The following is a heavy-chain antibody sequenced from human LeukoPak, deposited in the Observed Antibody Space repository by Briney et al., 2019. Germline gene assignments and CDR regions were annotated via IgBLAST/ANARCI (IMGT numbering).Heavy chain of an antibody. Sequence: GESLKISCKGSGYSLTTYWIGWVRQMPGKGLEWMGIIYPDDSETRYSPSFQGHVTISADKSLSTAFLQWSSLKASDTAMYYCERHRFYSNGWSPFDYWGQGTLVTVSP. CDR3: ERHRFYSNGWSPFDY. CDR2: IYPDDSET. J-gene: IGHJ4*02. V-gene: IGHV5-51*01. D-gene: IGHD6-19*01. CDR1: GYSLTTYW.